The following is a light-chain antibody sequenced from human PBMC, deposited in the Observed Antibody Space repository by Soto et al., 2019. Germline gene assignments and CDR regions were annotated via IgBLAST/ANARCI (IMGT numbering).Light chain of an antibody. CDR3: QSYDSRLSGSV. Sequence: QSALAQPPSVSGAPGQRVTISCTGSSSNIGADYDVHWYQQIPGTAPKFLIYGNNNRPSGVPDRFSGSKSGTSASLAITGLQAEDEADYYCQSYDSRLSGSVFGTGTKVTVL. CDR2: GNN. J-gene: IGLJ1*01. CDR1: SSNIGADYD. V-gene: IGLV1-40*01.